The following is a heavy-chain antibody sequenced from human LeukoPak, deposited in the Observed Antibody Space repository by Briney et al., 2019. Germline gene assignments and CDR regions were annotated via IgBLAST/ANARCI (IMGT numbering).Heavy chain of an antibody. Sequence: GGSLRLSCTASGFTFKSYTIHWVRHAPGKGLEWVALISYDGSDKYKADSVKGRFTISRDNSENTVYLQMNSLRVEDTAVYYCARGGAVIIDPSLGWFDPWGQGTLVTVSS. CDR3: ARGGAVIIDPSLGWFDP. CDR2: ISYDGSDK. J-gene: IGHJ5*02. D-gene: IGHD3-22*01. CDR1: GFTFKSYT. V-gene: IGHV3-30*04.